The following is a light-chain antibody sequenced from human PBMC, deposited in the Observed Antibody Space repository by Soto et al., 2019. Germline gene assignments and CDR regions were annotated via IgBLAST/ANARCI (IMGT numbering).Light chain of an antibody. Sequence: QSVLTQPPSASGSPGQSVTISYTGASSDVGGYNSVSWYQQHPGKAPKLILSEVNSGVPERFYRSKAGNTASLTVSGLQDEDADDYYCSSYAGSGNWVFGGGTKLTVL. CDR1: SSDVGGYNS. V-gene: IGLV2-8*01. CDR3: SSYAGSGNWV. CDR2: EV. J-gene: IGLJ3*02.